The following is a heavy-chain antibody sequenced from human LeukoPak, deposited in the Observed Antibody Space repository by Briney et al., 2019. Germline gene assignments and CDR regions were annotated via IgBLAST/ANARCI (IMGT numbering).Heavy chain of an antibody. CDR2: ISWNSGSI. CDR3: AKDISGSGRRTRFDY. Sequence: PGRSLRLSCAASGFTFDDYAMHWVRQAPGKGLEWGSGISWNSGSIGYADSVKGRFTISRDNAKNSLYLQMNSMRAEDTALYYCAKDISGSGRRTRFDYWGQGNLVTVSS. V-gene: IGHV3-9*01. D-gene: IGHD2-15*01. J-gene: IGHJ4*02. CDR1: GFTFDDYA.